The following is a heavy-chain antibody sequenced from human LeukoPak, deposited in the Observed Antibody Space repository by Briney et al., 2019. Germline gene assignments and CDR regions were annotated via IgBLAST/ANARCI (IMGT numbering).Heavy chain of an antibody. V-gene: IGHV4-31*03. J-gene: IGHJ5*02. Sequence: SETLSLTCTVSGGSISSGGYYWNWIRQHPGKGLEWIGYIYYSGSTYYNPSLKSRVTISVDTSKNQFSLKLSSVTAADTAVYYCARRGSYYWFDPWGQGTLVTVSS. CDR2: IYYSGST. D-gene: IGHD1-26*01. CDR1: GGSISSGGYY. CDR3: ARRGSYYWFDP.